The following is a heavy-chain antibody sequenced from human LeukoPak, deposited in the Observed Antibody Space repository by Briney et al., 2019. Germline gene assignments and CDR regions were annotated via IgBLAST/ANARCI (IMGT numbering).Heavy chain of an antibody. Sequence: AGRSLRLSCAASGFTFSSYGMHWVRQAPGKGLEWVAVISYDGSNKYYADSVKGRFTISRDNSKNTLYLQMNSLRAEDTAVYYCAKRWAVAGTGRYYYYYYGMDVWGQGTTVTVSS. CDR1: GFTFSSYG. CDR3: AKRWAVAGTGRYYYYYYGMDV. J-gene: IGHJ6*02. CDR2: ISYDGSNK. V-gene: IGHV3-30*18. D-gene: IGHD6-19*01.